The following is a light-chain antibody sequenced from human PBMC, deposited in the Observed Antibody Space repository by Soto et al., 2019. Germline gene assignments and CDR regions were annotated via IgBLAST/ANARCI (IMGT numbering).Light chain of an antibody. V-gene: IGKV3-15*01. CDR2: GAS. J-gene: IGKJ1*01. CDR1: QSVSGN. Sequence: EIVMTQSPATLSVSPGERATLSCRASQSVSGNLAWYQQKPGQAPRLVIYGASTRATGIPAGFSGSGSGTEFTLPISRLQSEDFGVYYCQQYNNWPPLTFGQGTKVES. CDR3: QQYNNWPPLT.